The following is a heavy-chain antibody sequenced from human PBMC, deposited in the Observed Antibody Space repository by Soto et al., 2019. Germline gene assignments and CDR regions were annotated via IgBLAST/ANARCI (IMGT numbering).Heavy chain of an antibody. Sequence: QVQLVQSGAEVKKPGASVKVSCKASGYTFTSYGISWVRQAPGQGLEWLGWISAYNGNTNYAQKLQGRVTMTADTATCTAYMELRSLRSDDTCVYYCARDVTIWGVSSRPRGDYWGQGTLVTVSS. J-gene: IGHJ4*02. D-gene: IGHD3-16*01. V-gene: IGHV1-18*01. CDR3: ARDVTIWGVSSRPRGDY. CDR2: ISAYNGNT. CDR1: GYTFTSYG.